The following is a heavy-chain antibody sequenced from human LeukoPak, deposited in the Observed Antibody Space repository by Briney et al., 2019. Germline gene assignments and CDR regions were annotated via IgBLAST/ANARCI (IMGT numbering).Heavy chain of an antibody. CDR3: ARGKPTIYYDSSGYYV. J-gene: IGHJ4*02. D-gene: IGHD3-22*01. CDR1: GYTFTSYY. Sequence: ASVKVSCKAFGYTFTSYYMHWVRQAPGQGLEWMGIINPSGGSTSYAQKFQGRVTMTRDMSTSTVYMELSSLRSEDTAVYYCARGKPTIYYDSSGYYVWGQGTLVTVSS. V-gene: IGHV1-46*01. CDR2: INPSGGST.